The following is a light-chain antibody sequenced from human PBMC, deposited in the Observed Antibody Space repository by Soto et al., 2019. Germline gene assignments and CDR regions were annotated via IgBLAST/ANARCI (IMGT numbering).Light chain of an antibody. V-gene: IGKV2-30*01. CDR2: KVS. Sequence: DVVLTQSPLSLPVTLGQPASISCRSSQSLEYSDGVTHLNWFHQRPGQSPRRLIYKVSNRDSGVPDRFSGSGSGSGFTLRISRVEAEDVGVYYCMQGKHWPLNVGGGTKVEIK. CDR3: MQGKHWPLN. J-gene: IGKJ4*01. CDR1: QSLEYSDGVTH.